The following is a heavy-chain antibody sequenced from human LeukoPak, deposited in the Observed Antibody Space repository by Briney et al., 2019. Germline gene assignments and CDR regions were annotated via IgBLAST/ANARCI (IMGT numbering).Heavy chain of an antibody. Sequence: GRSLRLSCAASGFTFSTYDMHWVRQAPGKGLEWVAIISYDGSDKYYADSVKGRFTISRDNSKNTLYPQMNSLRGEDTAVYYCAKDFGEAAFDIWGQGTMVTVSS. CDR3: AKDFGEAAFDI. J-gene: IGHJ3*02. D-gene: IGHD3-10*01. CDR1: GFTFSTYD. CDR2: ISYDGSDK. V-gene: IGHV3-30*18.